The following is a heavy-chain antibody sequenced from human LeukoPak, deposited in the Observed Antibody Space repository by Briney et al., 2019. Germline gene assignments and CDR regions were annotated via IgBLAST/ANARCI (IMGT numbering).Heavy chain of an antibody. D-gene: IGHD1-26*01. CDR1: GFTFSSYS. CDR3: ARETPYSGSYFPAFDI. CDR2: ISSSSSTI. V-gene: IGHV3-48*01. J-gene: IGHJ3*02. Sequence: PGGSLRLSCAASGFTFSSYSMNWVRQAPGKGLEWVSYISSSSSTIYYADSVKGRFTISRDNAKNSLYLQMNSLRAEDTAVYYCARETPYSGSYFPAFDIWGQGTMVTVSS.